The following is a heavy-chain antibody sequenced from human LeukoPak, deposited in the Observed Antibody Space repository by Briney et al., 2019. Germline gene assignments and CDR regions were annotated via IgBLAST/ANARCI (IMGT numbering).Heavy chain of an antibody. CDR2: IYYSGST. J-gene: IGHJ4*02. CDR3: ARDERVRGFDY. D-gene: IGHD3-10*01. V-gene: IGHV4-59*01. Sequence: SDTLSLICNVSGRSISRYYWSWIRQPPGKGMEWIRYIYYSGSTNYNPSLKSRVTISVDTSKNQFSLKLSSVTAADTAVYYCARDERVRGFDYWGQGTLVTVSS. CDR1: GRSISRYY.